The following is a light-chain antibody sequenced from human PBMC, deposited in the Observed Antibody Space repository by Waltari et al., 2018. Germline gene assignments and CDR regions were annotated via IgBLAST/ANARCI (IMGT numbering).Light chain of an antibody. CDR3: MQALQTPRT. Sequence: DVVLTQSHLSLSVTPGEPASISCRSSQSLLHSSGYTYFDWYLQKPGQSPQLLIYFGSNRASGVPDRFRGCGSGPHFTLKISRLDAEYVGVYYCMQALQTPRTFGQWTKLEIK. CDR2: FGS. J-gene: IGKJ2*02. CDR1: QSLLHSSGYTY. V-gene: IGKV2-28*01.